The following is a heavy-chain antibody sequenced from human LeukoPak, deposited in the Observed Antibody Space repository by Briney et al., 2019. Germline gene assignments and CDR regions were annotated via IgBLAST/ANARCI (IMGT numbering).Heavy chain of an antibody. J-gene: IGHJ4*02. CDR1: GFTXXXYX. D-gene: IGHD6-19*01. V-gene: IGHV3-7*01. CDR3: ARALRYSSGWYEVDYFDY. Sequence: PGGSLRLSCAASGFTXXXYXXXXXXXXPXXXXXXXXXXXXDGSEKYYVDSVKGRFTISRDNAKNSLYLQMNSLRAEDTAVYYCARALRYSSGWYEVDYFDYWGQGTLVTVSS. CDR2: XXXDGSEK.